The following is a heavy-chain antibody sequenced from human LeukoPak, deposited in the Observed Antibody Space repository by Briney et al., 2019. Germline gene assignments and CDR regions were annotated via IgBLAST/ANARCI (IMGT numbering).Heavy chain of an antibody. J-gene: IGHJ4*02. CDR3: ARDLELSGYDWPY. CDR1: GYSFTSYG. V-gene: IGHV1-18*01. CDR2: IGAYTGNT. Sequence: ASVKVSCKASGYSFTSYGISWVRQAPGQGLEWMGRIGAYTGNTNYARKLQGRVTMTTDTSTSTAYMELRSLRSDDTAVYYCARDLELSGYDWPYWGQGALVTVSS. D-gene: IGHD5-12*01.